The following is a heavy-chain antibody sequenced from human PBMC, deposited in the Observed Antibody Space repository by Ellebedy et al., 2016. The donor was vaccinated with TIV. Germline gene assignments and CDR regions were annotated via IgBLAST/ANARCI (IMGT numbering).Heavy chain of an antibody. CDR2: IYYSGST. V-gene: IGHV4-39*01. CDR3: AAMETLEDY. D-gene: IGHD1-1*01. J-gene: IGHJ4*02. CDR1: GGSISSSSYY. Sequence: MPSETLSLTCTVSGGSISSSSYYWGWIRQPPGKGLEWFGSIYYSGSTYYNPSLKSRVTISVDTSKNQFSLKLSSVTAVDTAVYYCAAMETLEDYWGQGTLVTVSS.